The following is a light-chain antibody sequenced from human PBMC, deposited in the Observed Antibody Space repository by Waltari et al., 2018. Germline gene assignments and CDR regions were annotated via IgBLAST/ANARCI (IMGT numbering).Light chain of an antibody. CDR1: QGISSY. J-gene: IGKJ4*01. V-gene: IGKV1-9*01. CDR2: AAS. CDR3: QELNTYPQSLT. Sequence: DSQLTQSPSFLSASIGDRVTITCRASQGISSYLAWYQQKPGKAPKLLIYAASTLQSGVPSRFSGSGSGTEFTLTISSLQPEDFATYYCQELNTYPQSLTFGGGTKVEI.